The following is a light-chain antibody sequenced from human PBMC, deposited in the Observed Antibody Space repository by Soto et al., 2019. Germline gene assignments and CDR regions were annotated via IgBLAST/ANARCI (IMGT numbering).Light chain of an antibody. CDR1: SSNIGSNT. J-gene: IGLJ2*01. V-gene: IGLV1-44*01. CDR3: ASWDISLSGPV. CDR2: SNN. Sequence: QSVLTQAPSASGTPGQRVTISCSGTSSNIGSNTANWYQPLPRTAPKLLIYSNNQRSSGSTDRVSGSKSGTSASLAISGLQSEDEADYYYASWDISLSGPVFGRGTKVTVL.